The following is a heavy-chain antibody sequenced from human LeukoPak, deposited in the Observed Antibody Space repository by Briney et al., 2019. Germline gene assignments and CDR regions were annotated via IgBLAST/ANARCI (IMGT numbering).Heavy chain of an antibody. CDR3: ARGAGGDYHDSRGYYNDY. J-gene: IGHJ4*02. CDR1: GGSVTSGGYF. CDR2: VYHSGST. D-gene: IGHD3-22*01. Sequence: PSETPSLTCTVSGGSVTSGGYFWSWIRQLPGKGLEWIGYVYHSGSTYYNPSLKSRVTISVDTSNNQFSLKLSSVTAADTAVYYCARGAGGDYHDSRGYYNDYWGQGTLVTVSS. V-gene: IGHV4-31*03.